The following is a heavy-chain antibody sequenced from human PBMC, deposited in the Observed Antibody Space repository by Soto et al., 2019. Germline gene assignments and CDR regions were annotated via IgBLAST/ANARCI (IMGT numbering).Heavy chain of an antibody. CDR3: TKDRATHRSY. Sequence: QVQLVESGGGVVQPGRSLSLSCAASGFTFRNYVMHWVRQAPGKGLEWVAVMSSDGSNKYYADSVKGRFTISRDNSKNTLYLQMNSLRIEDTAVYYCTKDRATHRSYWGQGILVTVSS. J-gene: IGHJ4*02. CDR1: GFTFRNYV. CDR2: MSSDGSNK. V-gene: IGHV3-30*18.